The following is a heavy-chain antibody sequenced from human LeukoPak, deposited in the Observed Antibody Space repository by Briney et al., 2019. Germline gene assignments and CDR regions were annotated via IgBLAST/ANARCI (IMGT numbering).Heavy chain of an antibody. CDR3: ARASYPGMHAGY. J-gene: IGHJ4*02. D-gene: IGHD2-8*01. CDR1: GGTFSSYA. Sequence: SVKVSCXASGGTFSSYAISWVRQAPGQGLEWMGGIIPIFGTANYAQKFQGRVTITADESTSTAYMELSSLRSEDTAVYYCARASYPGMHAGYWGQGTLVTVSS. CDR2: IIPIFGTA. V-gene: IGHV1-69*13.